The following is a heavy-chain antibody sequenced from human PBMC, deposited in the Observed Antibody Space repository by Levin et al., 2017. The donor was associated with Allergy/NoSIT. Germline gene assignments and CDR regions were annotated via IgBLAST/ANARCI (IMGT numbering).Heavy chain of an antibody. CDR3: ARLLYRHKYYYYDYMDV. V-gene: IGHV4-39*01. CDR1: SGSINSNFY. CDR2: VSYSSST. D-gene: IGHD4-11*01. Sequence: SETLSLTCTVSSGSINSNFYWGWLRQPPGKGLEWIAGVSYSSSTYYNPSFKGLVTISVDTSKNPFSLKLTFLTAADTAIYYCARLLYRHKYYYYDYMDVWGRGTAVTVSS. J-gene: IGHJ6*03.